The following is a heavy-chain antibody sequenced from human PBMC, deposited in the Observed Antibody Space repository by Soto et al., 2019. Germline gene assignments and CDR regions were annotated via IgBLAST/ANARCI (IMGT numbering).Heavy chain of an antibody. CDR3: DRSGQGGYSSAWYSDYYGMDV. Sequence: GGSLRLSCAASGFTFSSYVMSWVRQAPGKGLEWVANIKQDGSEKYYVDSVKGRFTISRDNAKNSLYLQMNSLRAEDTAVYYCDRSGQGGYSSAWYSDYYGMDVWGQGTTVTVSS. CDR1: GFTFSSYV. D-gene: IGHD6-19*01. V-gene: IGHV3-7*03. CDR2: IKQDGSEK. J-gene: IGHJ6*02.